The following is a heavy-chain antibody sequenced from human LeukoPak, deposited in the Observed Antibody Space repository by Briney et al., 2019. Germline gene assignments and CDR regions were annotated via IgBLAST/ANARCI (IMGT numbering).Heavy chain of an antibody. D-gene: IGHD1-26*01. CDR1: GFTFSSYA. CDR3: ARDRGKDGNYFDY. V-gene: IGHV3-64*01. J-gene: IGHJ4*02. Sequence: GGSLRLSCAASGFTFSSYAMHWVRQAPGKGLEYVSAISSNGGSTYYANSVKGRFTISRDNSKNTLYLQMGSLRAEDMAVYYCARDRGKDGNYFDYWGQGTLVTVSS. CDR2: ISSNGGST.